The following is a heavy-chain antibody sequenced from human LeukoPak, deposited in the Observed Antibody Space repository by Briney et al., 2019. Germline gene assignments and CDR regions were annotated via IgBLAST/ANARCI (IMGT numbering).Heavy chain of an antibody. CDR3: ARGVQWLQFGDYFDY. CDR1: GFTFSSYS. V-gene: IGHV3-21*01. J-gene: IGHJ4*02. D-gene: IGHD5-24*01. CDR2: ISTTSTYI. Sequence: PGGSLRLSCAASGFTFSSYSMDWVRQAPGKGLEWVSSISTTSTYIYYADSVKGRFTISRDNAKSSLYLQMNSLRAEDTAVYYCARGVQWLQFGDYFDYWGQGTLVTVSS.